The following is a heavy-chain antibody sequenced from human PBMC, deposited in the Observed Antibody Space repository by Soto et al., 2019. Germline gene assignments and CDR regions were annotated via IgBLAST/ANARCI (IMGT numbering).Heavy chain of an antibody. Sequence: QPGGSLRLSCAASGFTFDDYAMHWVRQAPGKGLEWVSGISWNSGSIGYADSVKGRFTISRDNAKNSLYLQMNSLRAEDTALYYCATLVSYDSSMDYWGQGTLGTVSS. V-gene: IGHV3-9*01. CDR3: ATLVSYDSSMDY. CDR2: ISWNSGSI. CDR1: GFTFDDYA. J-gene: IGHJ4*02. D-gene: IGHD3-3*01.